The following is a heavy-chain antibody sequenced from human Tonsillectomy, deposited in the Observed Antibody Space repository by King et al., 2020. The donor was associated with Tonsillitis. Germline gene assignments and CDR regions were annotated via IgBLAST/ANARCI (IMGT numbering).Heavy chain of an antibody. CDR3: ARVGRKYQLLWGFDY. V-gene: IGHV1-2*02. CDR2: INPNSGGT. D-gene: IGHD2-2*01. Sequence: VQLVESGAEVKKPGASVKVSCKASGYTFTGYYMHWVRQAPGQGLEWMGWINPNSGGTNYAQKFQGRVTMTRDTSISTAYMELSRLRSDDTAVYYCARVGRKYQLLWGFDYWGQGTLVTVSS. CDR1: GYTFTGYY. J-gene: IGHJ4*02.